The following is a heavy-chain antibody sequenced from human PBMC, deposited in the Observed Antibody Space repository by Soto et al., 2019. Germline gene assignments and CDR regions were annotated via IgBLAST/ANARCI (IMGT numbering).Heavy chain of an antibody. CDR3: ATSYGSGYRAFDY. Sequence: QVQLVQSGAEVKRPGSSVKVSCKASGDTFSFYSINWVRQAPGLGLEWMGRVNPILSMSNYAQRFQGRVTMTADKSTSTAYMELSGLRSEDTAMYYCATSYGSGYRAFDYWGQGALVTASS. CDR1: GDTFSFYS. CDR2: VNPILSMS. J-gene: IGHJ4*02. D-gene: IGHD3-10*01. V-gene: IGHV1-69*04.